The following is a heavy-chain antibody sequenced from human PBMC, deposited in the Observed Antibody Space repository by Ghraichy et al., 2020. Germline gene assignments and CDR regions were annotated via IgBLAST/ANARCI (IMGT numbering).Heavy chain of an antibody. Sequence: SQTLSLTCTVSGGSIRSSYWSWIRQPPGKGLEWIGYIYYSRNTNYNPSLKSRVTISVDTSKNQFFLKLTSVTAADTAVYYCGRDLGGNSVTEFWGPGTLVTVSS. CDR1: GGSIRSSY. CDR3: GRDLGGNSVTEF. J-gene: IGHJ4*02. D-gene: IGHD4-23*01. CDR2: IYYSRNT. V-gene: IGHV4-59*01.